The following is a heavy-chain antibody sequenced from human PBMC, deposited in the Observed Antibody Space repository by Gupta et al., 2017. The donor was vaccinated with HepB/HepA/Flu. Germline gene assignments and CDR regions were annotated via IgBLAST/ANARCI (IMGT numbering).Heavy chain of an antibody. J-gene: IGHJ4*02. Sequence: EVQLVESGGGSVQPGGSLRLSCAASGLTINSYSMDWVRQAPGKGPEWISYISSDSSTIYYRDSVRGRFTISRDNAKNSLFLQRNSLRDEDTAVYYCARGWLSNSFDYLGQGTTVTVSS. CDR3: ARGWLSNSFDY. D-gene: IGHD5-24*01. CDR2: ISSDSSTI. V-gene: IGHV3-48*02. CDR1: GLTINSYS.